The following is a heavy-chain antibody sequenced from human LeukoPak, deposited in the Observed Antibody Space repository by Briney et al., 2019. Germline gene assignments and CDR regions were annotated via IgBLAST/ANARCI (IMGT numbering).Heavy chain of an antibody. D-gene: IGHD3-10*01. Sequence: TGGSLRLSCAASGFSFSIYWMHWVRQAPGKGLVWVSRINSDGSSTSYAESVKGRFTISRDNAKKTVYLQISSLRAEDTAVYYCARGAGTGSYYDYWSQGTLVTVSS. V-gene: IGHV3-74*01. CDR2: INSDGSST. J-gene: IGHJ4*02. CDR3: ARGAGTGSYYDY. CDR1: GFSFSIYW.